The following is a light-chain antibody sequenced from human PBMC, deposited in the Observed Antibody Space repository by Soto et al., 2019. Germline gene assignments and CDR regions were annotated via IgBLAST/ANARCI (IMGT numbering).Light chain of an antibody. Sequence: QSVLTQPPSVSGAPGQRVTISCTGSSSYIGAGYDVHWYQQLPGTAPKLLSYGNSNRPSGVPDRFSGSKSGTSASLAITGLQAEDEADYFCQSYDSSLSCWVFGGGTKLTVL. V-gene: IGLV1-40*01. CDR2: GNS. J-gene: IGLJ3*02. CDR1: SSYIGAGYD. CDR3: QSYDSSLSCWV.